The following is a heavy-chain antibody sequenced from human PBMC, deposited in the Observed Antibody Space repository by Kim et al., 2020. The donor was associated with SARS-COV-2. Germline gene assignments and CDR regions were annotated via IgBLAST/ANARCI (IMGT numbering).Heavy chain of an antibody. Sequence: GGSLRLSCAASGFTFSSYSMNWVRQAPGKGLEWVSSISSSSSYIYYADSVKGRFTISRDNAKNSLYLQMNSLRAEDTAVYYCARDPAHSSSWVVDYYYYYGMDVWGQGTTVTVSS. D-gene: IGHD6-13*01. V-gene: IGHV3-21*01. CDR3: ARDPAHSSSWVVDYYYYYGMDV. CDR2: ISSSSSYI. CDR1: GFTFSSYS. J-gene: IGHJ6*02.